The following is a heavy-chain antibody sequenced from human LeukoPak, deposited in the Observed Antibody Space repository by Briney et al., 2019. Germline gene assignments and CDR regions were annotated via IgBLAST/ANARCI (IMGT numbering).Heavy chain of an antibody. Sequence: GGSLRLSCAASGFTFDDYAMHWVRQAPGKGLEWVSGISWNSGSIGYADSVKGRFTISRDNAKNSLHLQMNSLRAEDTAVYYCAREEDVVVVPTGILYYYYGLDVWGQGTTVTVSS. D-gene: IGHD2-15*01. CDR2: ISWNSGSI. V-gene: IGHV3-9*01. J-gene: IGHJ6*02. CDR1: GFTFDDYA. CDR3: AREEDVVVVPTGILYYYYGLDV.